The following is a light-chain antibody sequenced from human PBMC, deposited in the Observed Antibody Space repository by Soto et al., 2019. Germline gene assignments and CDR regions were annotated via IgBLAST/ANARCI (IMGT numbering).Light chain of an antibody. Sequence: DIQMTQSPSSLSSSFGDRVTITCRATQTIDTRLACYQRKPGEAPKLLIYDASSLENGVPSRFSGSGSGTEFTLTISGLQPDDFATYYCQHYDTYRATFGLGTKVDIK. V-gene: IGKV1-5*01. CDR1: QTIDTR. CDR3: QHYDTYRAT. J-gene: IGKJ1*01. CDR2: DAS.